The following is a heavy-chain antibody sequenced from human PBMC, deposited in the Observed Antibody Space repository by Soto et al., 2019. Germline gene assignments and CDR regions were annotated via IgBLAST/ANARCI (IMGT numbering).Heavy chain of an antibody. J-gene: IGHJ5*02. CDR3: ARVWGALAPIAGWFGP. D-gene: IGHD3-16*01. V-gene: IGHV4-4*02. Sequence: QVQLQESGPGLVKPSGTLSLTCAVSNGSITSGNWWSWVRQPPGQGLAWIGDIYPTGSTNYNPSLRRRVIISVDKSKNNFALSLSSVTAADTAVYFCARVWGALAPIAGWFGPWGRGILVTVSS. CDR2: IYPTGST. CDR1: NGSITSGNW.